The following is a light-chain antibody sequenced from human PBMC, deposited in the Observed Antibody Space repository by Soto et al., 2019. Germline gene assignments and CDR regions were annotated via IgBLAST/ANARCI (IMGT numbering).Light chain of an antibody. CDR2: AAS. CDR3: QQYYSYPRT. V-gene: IGKV1-8*01. J-gene: IGKJ1*01. Sequence: AIRMTQSPSSFSASTGXRVTITCRASQGISSYLAWYQQKPGKAPKLLIYAASTLQSGVPSRFSGSGSGTDFTLTISCLQSEDFATYYCQQYYSYPRTFGQGTKVEIK. CDR1: QGISSY.